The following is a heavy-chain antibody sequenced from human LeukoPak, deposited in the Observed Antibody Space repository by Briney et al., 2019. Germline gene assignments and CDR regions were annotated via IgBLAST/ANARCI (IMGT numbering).Heavy chain of an antibody. J-gene: IGHJ4*02. CDR1: GFTFSTYG. D-gene: IGHD3-16*02. Sequence: GGSLRLSCAASGFTFSTYGMHWVRQAPGKGLEWVAFISYDGSNKYYRDSVKGRFTISRDNSKNTLYLQMNSLRAEDTALYYCAKENILTFGGVIDPGYDSWGQGTLVTVSS. CDR3: AKENILTFGGVIDPGYDS. V-gene: IGHV3-30*18. CDR2: ISYDGSNK.